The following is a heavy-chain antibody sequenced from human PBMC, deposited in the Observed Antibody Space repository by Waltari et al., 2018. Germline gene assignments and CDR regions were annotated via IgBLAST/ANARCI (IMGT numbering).Heavy chain of an antibody. Sequence: QVPLQESGPGPVKPSQTLTLTCNVSGGSISRPYYWSWIRQSPGKGLEWIGYVYQSGSTRYNPTLNNRVTMSVDRSKNQFSLRLTSLTAADTAVYFCARGGGGYDKYYFDLWGQGTLVTVSS. CDR1: GGSISRPYY. J-gene: IGHJ4*02. CDR3: ARGGGGYDKYYFDL. V-gene: IGHV4-30-4*01. D-gene: IGHD5-12*01. CDR2: VYQSGST.